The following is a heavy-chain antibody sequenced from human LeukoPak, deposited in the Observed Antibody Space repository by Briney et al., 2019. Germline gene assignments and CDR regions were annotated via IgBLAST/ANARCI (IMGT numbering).Heavy chain of an antibody. CDR3: ARHLYFEDSSGYYSYSFDY. V-gene: IGHV4-59*08. D-gene: IGHD3-22*01. J-gene: IGHJ4*02. CDR1: GGSISSYY. CDR2: IYYSGST. Sequence: SETLSLTCTVSGGSISSYYWSWIRQPPGKGLEWIVDIYYSGSTNYNPSLKSRVTISVDTSKNQFSLKLSSVTAADTAVYYCARHLYFEDSSGYYSYSFDYWGQGTLVTVSS.